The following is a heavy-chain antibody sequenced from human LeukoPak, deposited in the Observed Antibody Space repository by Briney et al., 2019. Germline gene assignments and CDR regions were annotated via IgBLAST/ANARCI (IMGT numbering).Heavy chain of an antibody. CDR3: ARDHGYFGMDV. V-gene: IGHV4-59*01. Sequence: PSETLSITCIVSGGSIGNYYWNWIRQPPGKGLEWIGYTSYSGNTIYNPSLKSRVTISIDPFKNQLSLKVTSVTAADTAVYYCARDHGYFGMDVWGQGITVTISS. CDR1: GGSIGNYY. CDR2: TSYSGNT. J-gene: IGHJ6*02.